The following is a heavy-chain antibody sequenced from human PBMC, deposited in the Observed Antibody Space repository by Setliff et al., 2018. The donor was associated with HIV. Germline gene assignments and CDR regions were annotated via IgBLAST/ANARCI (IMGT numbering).Heavy chain of an antibody. V-gene: IGHV3-72*01. CDR2: TRNKANSYTT. J-gene: IGHJ4*02. CDR3: VRTDYYDRLGFDY. Sequence: HPGGSLRLSCAASGFTFSGHYMDWVRQAPGRGLEWVGRTRNKANSYTTEYAASVKGRFTISRDDSKNSVYLQMSSLKTEDTAVYYCVRTDYYDRLGFDYWGLGTLVTVSS. D-gene: IGHD3-22*01. CDR1: GFTFSGHY.